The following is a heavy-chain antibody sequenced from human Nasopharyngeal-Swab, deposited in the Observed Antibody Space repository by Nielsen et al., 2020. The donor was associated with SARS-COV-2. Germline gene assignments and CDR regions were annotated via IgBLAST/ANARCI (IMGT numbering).Heavy chain of an antibody. D-gene: IGHD1-7*01. J-gene: IGHJ4*02. Sequence: SVKVSCKTSGGSFKNYGVSWVRQAPGQGLLWVGGIVPIFGTANYAQKFQGRVAITADESTSTVYMELSSLRSDDTAVYYCTRASNWNYLGYYWGQGTLVTVSS. CDR1: GGSFKNYG. V-gene: IGHV1-69*13. CDR3: TRASNWNYLGYY. CDR2: IVPIFGTA.